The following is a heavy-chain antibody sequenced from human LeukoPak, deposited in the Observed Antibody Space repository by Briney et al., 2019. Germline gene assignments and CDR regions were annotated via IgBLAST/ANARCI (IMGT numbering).Heavy chain of an antibody. D-gene: IGHD2-15*01. V-gene: IGHV4-39*01. J-gene: IGHJ4*02. Sequence: SEPVSLTCTVSGGSISGGTYYWGWIRQPPGKGLEWIAGIYYSGSTFYSPPLKRRVTISIDTSKNQFSLKVSSVTAADTAVYYCARQAGDFTPLDYWGQGSLAPVSS. CDR1: GGSISGGTYY. CDR2: IYYSGST. CDR3: ARQAGDFTPLDY.